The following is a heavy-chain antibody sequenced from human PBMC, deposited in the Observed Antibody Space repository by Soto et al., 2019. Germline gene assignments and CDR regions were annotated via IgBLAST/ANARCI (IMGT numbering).Heavy chain of an antibody. CDR1: GGTFNTYT. J-gene: IGHJ4*02. CDR2: FIPILDMA. D-gene: IGHD2-21*01. CDR3: AITYCRDNSCPRDFDF. V-gene: IGHV1-69*02. Sequence: QVQVVQSGAEVKKPESSAKVSCKPSGGTFNTYTVNWVRLAPGHGLEWMGRFIPILDMANYAQKFQDRVTITADRSTFTAYMELNSLISDDTAVYYCAITYCRDNSCPRDFDFWGPGTRVTVSS.